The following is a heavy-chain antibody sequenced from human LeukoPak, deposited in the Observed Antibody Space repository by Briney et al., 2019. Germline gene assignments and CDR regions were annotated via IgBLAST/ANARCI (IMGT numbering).Heavy chain of an antibody. J-gene: IGHJ4*02. CDR3: AKRSDYSSNWNHFDY. CDR2: ITPTSGTT. V-gene: IGHV3-23*01. Sequence: GGSLRLSCAASGFPFSTYGMSWVRQAPGKGLEWASAITPTSGTTSYADSVKGRFTISRDNSKNTLYLQMNSLRAEDTAVYYCAKRSDYSSNWNHFDYWGQGTLVTVSS. D-gene: IGHD4-23*01. CDR1: GFPFSTYG.